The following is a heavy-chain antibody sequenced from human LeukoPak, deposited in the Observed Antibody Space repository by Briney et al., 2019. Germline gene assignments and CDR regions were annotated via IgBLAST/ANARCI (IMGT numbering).Heavy chain of an antibody. J-gene: IGHJ4*02. CDR3: ARDYYGDYLFDH. D-gene: IGHD4-17*01. Sequence: GGSLRLSCAASGFTFSSYSMNWVRQAPGKGLEWVSYISSDSTTIYYAASVKGRFTISRDNAKNSLYLQMNSLRDEDTAVYFCARDYYGDYLFDHWGQGTLVTVSS. CDR1: GFTFSSYS. V-gene: IGHV3-48*02. CDR2: ISSDSTTI.